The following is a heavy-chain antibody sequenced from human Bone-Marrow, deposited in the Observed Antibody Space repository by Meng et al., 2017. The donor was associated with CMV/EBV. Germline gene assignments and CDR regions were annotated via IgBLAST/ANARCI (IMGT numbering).Heavy chain of an antibody. J-gene: IGHJ6*02. D-gene: IGHD1-14*01. CDR1: GFTFSDYY. CDR3: ARMHYRTGAGLNLYYYYGMDV. CDR2: ISSSGSTI. V-gene: IGHV3-11*01. Sequence: GESLKISCAASGFTFSDYYMSWIRQAPGKGLEWVSYISSSGSTIYYADSVKGRFTISRDNAKNSLYLQRNSLRAEDTAVYYCARMHYRTGAGLNLYYYYGMDVWGQGTTVTVSS.